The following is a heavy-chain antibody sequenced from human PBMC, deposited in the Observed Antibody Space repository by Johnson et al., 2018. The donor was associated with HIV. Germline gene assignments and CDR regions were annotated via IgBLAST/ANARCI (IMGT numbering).Heavy chain of an antibody. CDR3: ARGGLGSTRAFD. V-gene: IGHV3-30-3*01. CDR2: VSYDGSNK. J-gene: IGHJ3*02. CDR1: GFTFTSYA. D-gene: IGHD3-10*01. Sequence: QVQLVESGGGLVQPGRSLRLSCAASGFTFTSYAMHWIRQAPGKGLEWVALVSYDGSNKYYADSVKGRFTISRDNSKNTLYLQMNSLRAEDTAVYYCARGGLGSTRAFD.